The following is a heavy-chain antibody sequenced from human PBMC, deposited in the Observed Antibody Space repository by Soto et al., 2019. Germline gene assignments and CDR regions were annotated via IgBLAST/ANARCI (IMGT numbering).Heavy chain of an antibody. Sequence: GGSLRLSCAASGFTFSSYAMSWVRQAPGKGLEWVSGISGSGGSTYYADSVKGRFTISRDNSKNTLYLQMNSLRAEDTAVYYCAKTPTNTFYDFWSGYYSSYESSDYWGQGTLVTVSS. CDR3: AKTPTNTFYDFWSGYYSSYESSDY. V-gene: IGHV3-23*01. CDR1: GFTFSSYA. J-gene: IGHJ4*02. D-gene: IGHD3-3*01. CDR2: ISGSGGST.